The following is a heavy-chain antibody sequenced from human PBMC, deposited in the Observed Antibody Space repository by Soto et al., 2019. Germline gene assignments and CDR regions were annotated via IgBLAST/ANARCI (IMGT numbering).Heavy chain of an antibody. Sequence: SETLSLTCTVSGGSISSYYWSWIRQPPGKGLEWIGYIYYSGSTNYNPSLKSRVTISVDTSKNRFSLKLSSVTAADTAVYYCARSIYVAYYDFWSGYPPHFDYWGQGTLVTVSS. CDR2: IYYSGST. CDR1: GGSISSYY. J-gene: IGHJ4*02. V-gene: IGHV4-59*01. CDR3: ARSIYVAYYDFWSGYPPHFDY. D-gene: IGHD3-3*01.